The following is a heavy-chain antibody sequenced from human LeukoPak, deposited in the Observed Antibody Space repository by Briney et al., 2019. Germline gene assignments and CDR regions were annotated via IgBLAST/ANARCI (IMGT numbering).Heavy chain of an antibody. D-gene: IGHD6-13*01. CDR2: IRYDGSNK. V-gene: IGHV3-30*02. CDR1: GFTFSSYG. Sequence: GGSLRLSCAASGFTFSSYGMHWVRQAPGKGLEWVAFIRYDGSNKYYADSVKGRFTISRDNSKNTLYLQMNSLRAEDTAVYYCAKDPSSSWYNWFDPWGQGTLVTVSS. CDR3: AKDPSSSWYNWFDP. J-gene: IGHJ5*02.